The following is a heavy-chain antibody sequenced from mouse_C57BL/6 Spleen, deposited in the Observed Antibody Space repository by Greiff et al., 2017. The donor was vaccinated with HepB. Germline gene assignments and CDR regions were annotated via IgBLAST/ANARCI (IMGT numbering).Heavy chain of an antibody. Sequence: EVQLVESGGGLVKPGGSLKLSCAASGFTFSSYAMSWVRQTPEKRLEWVATISDGGSYTYYPDNVKGRFTISRDNAKNNLYLQMSHLKSEDTAMYYCARERVYDYLFDYWGQGTTLTVSS. D-gene: IGHD2-4*01. CDR1: GFTFSSYA. CDR3: ARERVYDYLFDY. J-gene: IGHJ2*01. V-gene: IGHV5-4*01. CDR2: ISDGGSYT.